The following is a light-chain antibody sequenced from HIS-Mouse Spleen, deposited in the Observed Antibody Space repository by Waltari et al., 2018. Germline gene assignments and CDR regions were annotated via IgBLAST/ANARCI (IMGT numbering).Light chain of an antibody. V-gene: IGKV1-5*03. Sequence: DIQMNQSPSTLSASVGDRVTITCRASQSISSWLAWYQQKPGKAPKLLIYKASSLESGVPSRFSGSGSGTEFTLTISSLQPDDFATYYCQQYNSYIFTFGPGTKVDIK. CDR1: QSISSW. CDR2: KAS. J-gene: IGKJ3*01. CDR3: QQYNSYIFT.